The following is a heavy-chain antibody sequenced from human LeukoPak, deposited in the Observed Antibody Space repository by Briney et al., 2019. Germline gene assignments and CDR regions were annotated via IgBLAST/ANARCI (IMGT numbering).Heavy chain of an antibody. Sequence: SQTLSLTCTVSGGSISSRGYYWSWIRQHPGKGLEWIVYIYYLETTYYNPSLKSRVTLSVDTSKNQFSLKLQSVSAPDKAVYYCAGTAMVILAGGALDYWGQGTLVTVSS. CDR2: IYYLETT. CDR3: AGTAMVILAGGALDY. D-gene: IGHD5-18*01. V-gene: IGHV4-31*02. CDR1: GGSISSRGYY. J-gene: IGHJ4*02.